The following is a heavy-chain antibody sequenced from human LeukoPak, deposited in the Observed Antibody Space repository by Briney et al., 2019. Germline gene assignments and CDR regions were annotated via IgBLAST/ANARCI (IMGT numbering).Heavy chain of an antibody. CDR2: IYYSGST. J-gene: IGHJ4*02. CDR3: ASTLDYYDSSGYYGLDY. Sequence: SETLSLTCTVSGGSISSSSYYWGWIRQPPGKGLEWIGSIYYSGSTYYNPSLKSRVTISVDTSKNQFSLKLSSVTAADTAVYYCASTLDYYDSSGYYGLDYWGQGTLVTVSS. D-gene: IGHD3-22*01. CDR1: GGSISSSSYY. V-gene: IGHV4-39*01.